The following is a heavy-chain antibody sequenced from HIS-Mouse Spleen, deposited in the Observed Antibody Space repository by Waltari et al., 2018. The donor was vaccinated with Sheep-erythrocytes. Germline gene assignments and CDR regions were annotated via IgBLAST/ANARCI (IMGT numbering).Heavy chain of an antibody. CDR2: IYYSGST. CDR1: GCSISSSSYH. V-gene: IGHV4-39*07. CDR3: ARVSVAARFDY. D-gene: IGHD6-6*01. J-gene: IGHJ4*02. Sequence: QLQLQESGPGLVKPSETLSLTCTVSGCSISSSSYHWGWIRQPPGKGLEWIGSIYYSGSTYYNPSLKSRVTISVDTSKKQFSLKLSSVTAADTAVYYCARVSVAARFDYWGQGTLVTVSS.